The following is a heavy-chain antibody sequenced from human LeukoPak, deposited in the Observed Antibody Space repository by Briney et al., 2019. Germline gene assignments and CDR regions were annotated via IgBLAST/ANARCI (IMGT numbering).Heavy chain of an antibody. Sequence: SETLSLTCAVSGYSISSGYYWGWIRQPPGKGLEWIGSIYHTGSTYYNPSLKSRVTISVDTSKNQFSLKLSSVTAADTAVYYCASPYYDFWSGHQNFYYYYMDVWGKGTTVTVSS. D-gene: IGHD3-3*01. CDR1: GYSISSGYY. V-gene: IGHV4-38-2*01. CDR2: IYHTGST. CDR3: ASPYYDFWSGHQNFYYYYMDV. J-gene: IGHJ6*03.